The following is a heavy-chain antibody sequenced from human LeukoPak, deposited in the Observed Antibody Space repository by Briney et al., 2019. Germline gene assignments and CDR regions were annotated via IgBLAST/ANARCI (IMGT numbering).Heavy chain of an antibody. V-gene: IGHV3-11*04. J-gene: IGHJ4*02. CDR1: GFTFSDYY. CDR3: ARSLRIAARPPYYFDY. CDR2: ISSSGSTI. D-gene: IGHD6-6*01. Sequence: KPGGSLRLSCAASGFTFSDYYMSWIRQAPGKGLEWVSYISSSGSTIYYADSVKGRFTISRDNAKNSLYLQMNSLRAEDTAVYYCARSLRIAARPPYYFDYWGQGTLVTVSS.